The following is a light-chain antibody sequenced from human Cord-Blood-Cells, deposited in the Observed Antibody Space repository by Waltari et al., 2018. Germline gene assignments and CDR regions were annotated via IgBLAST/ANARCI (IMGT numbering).Light chain of an antibody. CDR3: QQRSNWPIT. Sequence: EIVLTQSPATLSLSPVERATLSCRASQSVSSYLAWYQQKPGQAPRLLIYDASNRATGIPARFSGSGSGTDVTLTISSLEPEDFAVYYCQQRSNWPITFGQGTRLEIK. CDR2: DAS. V-gene: IGKV3-11*01. CDR1: QSVSSY. J-gene: IGKJ5*01.